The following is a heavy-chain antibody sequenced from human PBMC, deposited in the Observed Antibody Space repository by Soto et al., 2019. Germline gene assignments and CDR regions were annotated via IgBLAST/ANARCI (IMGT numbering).Heavy chain of an antibody. Sequence: ESGGGLVQPGGSLRLSCAASGFTFSTYCMSWVRQAPGRGLEWVANIKQDGSEKYCVDSVKGRFTISRDNAKNSLYLQMNSLRAEDTAVYYCARGITFGGVTYYFDNWGQGALVTVSS. CDR1: GFTFSTYC. V-gene: IGHV3-7*01. CDR2: IKQDGSEK. D-gene: IGHD3-16*01. CDR3: ARGITFGGVTYYFDN. J-gene: IGHJ4*02.